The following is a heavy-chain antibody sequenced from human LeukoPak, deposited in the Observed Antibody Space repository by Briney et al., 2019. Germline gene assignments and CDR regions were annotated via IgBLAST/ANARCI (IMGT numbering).Heavy chain of an antibody. CDR2: ISYDGRNK. V-gene: IGHV3-30*04. D-gene: IGHD5-24*01. J-gene: IGHJ4*02. CDR3: AKEPGREGYNHSPDH. CDR1: GFTFSSYA. Sequence: GGSLRLSCAATGFTFSSYAIHWVRQAPGKGLEGVAVISYDGRNKYYADSVEGRFTISRDNSKNTLYLQMNSLRAEDTSVYYCAKEPGREGYNHSPDHWGQGTLVTVSS.